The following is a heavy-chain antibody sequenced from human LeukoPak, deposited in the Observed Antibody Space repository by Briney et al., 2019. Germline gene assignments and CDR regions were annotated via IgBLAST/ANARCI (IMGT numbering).Heavy chain of an antibody. D-gene: IGHD2-8*01. V-gene: IGHV4-38-2*02. CDR2: IYHSGST. CDR3: ARGTNGVK. J-gene: IGHJ4*02. CDR1: GYSINSGYY. Sequence: PSETLSLTCTVSGYSINSGYYWGWIRQPPGKGLEWIGSIYHSGSTYYNPSLKSRVTISVDTSKNQFSLKLSSVTAADTAVYYCARGTNGVKWGQGTLVTVSS.